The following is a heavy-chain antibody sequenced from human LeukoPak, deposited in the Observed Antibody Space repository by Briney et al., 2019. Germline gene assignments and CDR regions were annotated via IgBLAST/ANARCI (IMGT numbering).Heavy chain of an antibody. V-gene: IGHV4-38-2*01. Sequence: PSETLSLTCAVSGYSISSGYYWGWIRQPPGKGLEWIGSIYHSGSTYYNPSLKSRITISVDTSKNQFSLKLSSVTAADTAVYYCARRHIVANAFDIRGQGTMVTVSS. J-gene: IGHJ3*02. CDR1: GYSISSGYY. D-gene: IGHD2-21*01. CDR3: ARRHIVANAFDI. CDR2: IYHSGST.